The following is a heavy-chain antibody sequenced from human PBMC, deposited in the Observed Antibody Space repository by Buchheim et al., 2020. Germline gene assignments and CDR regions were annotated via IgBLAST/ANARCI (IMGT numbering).Heavy chain of an antibody. J-gene: IGHJ5*02. Sequence: EVQLLESGGGLVQPGGSLRLSCAASGFTFRRYAMSWVRPAPGKGLEWVSAIRGSGGSPYYADSVKGRFTISSDNSKNPLSLQMNSLRAEDTAVYYCAKGEQVGAGFDPWGQGTL. CDR3: AKGEQVGAGFDP. V-gene: IGHV3-23*01. D-gene: IGHD1-26*01. CDR1: GFTFRRYA. CDR2: IRGSGGSP.